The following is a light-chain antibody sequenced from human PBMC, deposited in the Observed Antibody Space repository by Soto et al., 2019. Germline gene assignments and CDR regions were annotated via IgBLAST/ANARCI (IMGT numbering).Light chain of an antibody. V-gene: IGLV2-23*02. J-gene: IGLJ2*01. CDR1: SSDVGSYNL. CDR2: EVS. CDR3: CSYAGSSTL. Sequence: QAVVTQPASVSGSPGQSITISCTGTSSDVGSYNLVSWYQQHPGKAPKLMIYEVSKRPSGVSNRFSGSKSGNTASLTISGLQAEDEADYYCCSYAGSSTLFGGGTKLTVL.